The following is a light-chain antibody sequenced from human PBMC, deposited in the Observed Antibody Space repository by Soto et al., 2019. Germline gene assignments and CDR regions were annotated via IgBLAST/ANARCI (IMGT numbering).Light chain of an antibody. CDR2: GND. CDR1: NSNVGNNT. CDR3: PAWDGGLNGWL. V-gene: IGLV1-44*01. Sequence: QSVLTQPPSASGTPGQRVTISCSGSNSNVGNNTVDWYQQFPGTSPRLLIDGNDQRPSGVPDRFSGSKSANSASLAISGLKSEDEADSYCPAWDGGLNGWLFGSGTKLTV. J-gene: IGLJ3*02.